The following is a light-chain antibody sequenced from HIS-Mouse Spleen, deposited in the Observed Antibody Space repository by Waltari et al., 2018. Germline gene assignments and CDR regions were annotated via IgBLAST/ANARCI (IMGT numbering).Light chain of an antibody. CDR2: DVS. CDR3: CSYAGSYTWV. CDR1: SSDVGGYNY. Sequence: QSALTQPRSVSGSPGQSVTISCTGTSSDVGGYNYVSWYQQHPGRAPKLMIDDVSMRPLGLPDRFPGYTSGTAASLTISGLQAEDEADYYCCSYAGSYTWVFGGGTKLTVL. J-gene: IGLJ3*02. V-gene: IGLV2-11*01.